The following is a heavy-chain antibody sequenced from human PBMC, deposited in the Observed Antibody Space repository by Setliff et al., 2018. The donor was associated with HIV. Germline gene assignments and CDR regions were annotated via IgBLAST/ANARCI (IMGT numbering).Heavy chain of an antibody. CDR1: GFTFSDIE. Sequence: GSLRLSCGASGFTFSDIEMNWVRQAPGKGLEWVSYITSSGDAIYYADSVKGRFTISRDNAKNSLYLQMNSLRAEETAIYYCAKFFGGYGDYMGFDYWGQGTLVTVSS. D-gene: IGHD4-17*01. J-gene: IGHJ4*02. CDR3: AKFFGGYGDYMGFDY. CDR2: ITSSGDAI. V-gene: IGHV3-48*03.